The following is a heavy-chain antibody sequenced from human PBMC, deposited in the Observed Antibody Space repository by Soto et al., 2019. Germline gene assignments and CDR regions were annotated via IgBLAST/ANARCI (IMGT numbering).Heavy chain of an antibody. CDR1: GFTFNNYW. Sequence: DVQLVESGGGLVQPGGSLRLSCAASGFTFNNYWMHWVRQAPGKGLVWVSRINSDGTSTSYADSVKGRFTISRDNAKNTLSLHRNRLRAEDTAVYYCASHHCLGGSCYGGDAFDIWCQGTMVTVSS. CDR2: INSDGTST. J-gene: IGHJ3*02. CDR3: ASHHCLGGSCYGGDAFDI. D-gene: IGHD2-15*01. V-gene: IGHV3-74*01.